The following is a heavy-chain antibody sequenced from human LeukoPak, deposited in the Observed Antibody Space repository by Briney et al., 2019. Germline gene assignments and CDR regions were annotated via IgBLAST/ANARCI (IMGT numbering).Heavy chain of an antibody. V-gene: IGHV4-39*07. CDR3: ARDGTDYDILTGYYKGFDY. Sequence: SETLSLTCTVSGGSISSSSYYWGWTRQPPGKGLEWIGSIYYSGSTYYNPSLKSRVTISVDTSKNQFSLKLSSVTAADTAVYYCARDGTDYDILTGYYKGFDYWGQGTLVTVSS. CDR1: GGSISSSSYY. CDR2: IYYSGST. J-gene: IGHJ4*02. D-gene: IGHD3-9*01.